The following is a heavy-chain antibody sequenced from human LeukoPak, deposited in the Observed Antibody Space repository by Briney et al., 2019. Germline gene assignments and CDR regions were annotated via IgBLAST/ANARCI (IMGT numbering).Heavy chain of an antibody. V-gene: IGHV4-34*01. CDR2: INHSGST. Sequence: PSETLSLTCAVYGGSFSGYYWSWIRQPPGKGLEWIGEINHSGSTNYSPSLKSRVTISVDTSKSQFSLKLSSVTAADTAVYYCARGVWYYGSGRIYYFDYWGQGTLVTVSS. D-gene: IGHD3-10*01. J-gene: IGHJ4*02. CDR1: GGSFSGYY. CDR3: ARGVWYYGSGRIYYFDY.